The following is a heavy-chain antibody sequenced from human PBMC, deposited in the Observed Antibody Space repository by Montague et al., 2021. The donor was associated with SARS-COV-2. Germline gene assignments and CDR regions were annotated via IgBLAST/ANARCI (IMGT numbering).Heavy chain of an antibody. V-gene: IGHV4-59*08. CDR3: ASRYDSSGYYVF. J-gene: IGHJ4*02. Sequence: SETLSLTCTVSGGSISSYYWSWIRQPPGKGLEWIGYIYYTGSTNYNPSLRSRVTISVDTSKKQFSLKLNSVTAADTAVYYCASRYDSSGYYVFWGQGTLVIVSS. CDR2: IYYTGST. D-gene: IGHD3-22*01. CDR1: GGSISSYY.